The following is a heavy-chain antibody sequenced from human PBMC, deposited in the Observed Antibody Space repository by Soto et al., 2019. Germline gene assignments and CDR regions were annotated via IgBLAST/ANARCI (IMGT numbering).Heavy chain of an antibody. J-gene: IGHJ5*02. CDR2: ISSSSSAI. V-gene: IGHV3-48*01. CDR3: ARGIAYNWFDP. CDR1: GFTFSSYT. D-gene: IGHD2-15*01. Sequence: EVQLVESGGGLVQPGGSLRLSCAASGFTFSSYTMNWVRQAPGKGLEWISYISSSSSAIYYADSVKGRFTISRDNANNSLYLQMNSLRAEDTAVYYCARGIAYNWFDPWGQGTLVTVSS.